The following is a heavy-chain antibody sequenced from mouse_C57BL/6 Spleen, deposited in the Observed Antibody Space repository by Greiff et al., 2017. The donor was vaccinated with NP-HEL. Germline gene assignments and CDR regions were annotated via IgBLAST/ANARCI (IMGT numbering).Heavy chain of an antibody. Sequence: VQLQQPGAELVKPGASVKLSCKASGYTFTSYWMQWVKQRPGQGLEWIGEIDPSDSYTNYNQKFKGKATLTVDTSSSTAYMQLSSLTSEDSAVYYCARCNYVRAMDYWGQGTSVTVSS. J-gene: IGHJ4*01. D-gene: IGHD2-1*01. CDR2: IDPSDSYT. CDR3: ARCNYVRAMDY. V-gene: IGHV1-50*01. CDR1: GYTFTSYW.